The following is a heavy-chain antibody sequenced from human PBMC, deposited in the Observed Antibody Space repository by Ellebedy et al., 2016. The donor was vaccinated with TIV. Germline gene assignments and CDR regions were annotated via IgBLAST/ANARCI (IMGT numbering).Heavy chain of an antibody. CDR2: ISAYNGNT. CDR3: ARSVAAAFYERGVGTFDY. D-gene: IGHD6-13*01. J-gene: IGHJ4*02. Sequence: ASVTVSCXASGYTFTSYGISWVRQAPGQGLEWMGWISAYNGNTNYAQKLQGRVTMTTDTSTSTAYMELRSLRSDDTAVYYCARSVAAAFYERGVGTFDYWGQGTLVTVSS. V-gene: IGHV1-18*01. CDR1: GYTFTSYG.